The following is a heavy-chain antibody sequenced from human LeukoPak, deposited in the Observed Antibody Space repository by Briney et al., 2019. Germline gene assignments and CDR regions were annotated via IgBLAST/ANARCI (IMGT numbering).Heavy chain of an antibody. CDR3: AKDRYQLLRVCDF. Sequence: GGSLRLSCAASGFTFSSYAMSWVRQAPGKGLEWVSAISGSGGSTYYADSVKGRFTVSRDNSKNTLHLQMDSLRAEDTAVYYCAKDRYQLLRVCDFWGQGTLVSVSS. CDR2: ISGSGGST. CDR1: GFTFSSYA. D-gene: IGHD2-2*01. J-gene: IGHJ4*02. V-gene: IGHV3-23*01.